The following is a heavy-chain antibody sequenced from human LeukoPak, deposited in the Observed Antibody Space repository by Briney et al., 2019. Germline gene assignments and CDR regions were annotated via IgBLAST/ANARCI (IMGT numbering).Heavy chain of an antibody. CDR2: VYPGDSDT. Sequence: GESLEISCKGSGYSFTNYWIGWVRQMPGKGLEWMGNVYPGDSDTRYSPSFQGQVTISADKSISTAYLQWSSLKASDTAMYYCARRFYYDSSGYYSDYWGQGTLVTVSS. CDR3: ARRFYYDSSGYYSDY. D-gene: IGHD3-22*01. CDR1: GYSFTNYW. V-gene: IGHV5-51*01. J-gene: IGHJ4*02.